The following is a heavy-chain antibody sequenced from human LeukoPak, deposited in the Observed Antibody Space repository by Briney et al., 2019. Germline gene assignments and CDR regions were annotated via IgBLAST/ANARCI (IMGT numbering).Heavy chain of an antibody. V-gene: IGHV3-66*01. Sequence: GGSLRLSCAASGFTVSSNYMSWVRQAPGKGLEWVSVIYSGGSTYYADSVKGRFTISRDNAKNSLYLQMNSLRAEDTAVYYCARAVGYYYDSSGRIYYFDYWGQGTLVTVSS. CDR2: IYSGGST. CDR1: GFTVSSNY. J-gene: IGHJ4*02. D-gene: IGHD3-22*01. CDR3: ARAVGYYYDSSGRIYYFDY.